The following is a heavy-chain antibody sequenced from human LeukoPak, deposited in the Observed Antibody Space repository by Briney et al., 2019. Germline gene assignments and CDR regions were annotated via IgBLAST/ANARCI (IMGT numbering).Heavy chain of an antibody. CDR1: GGSTSSYY. D-gene: IGHD2-8*01. CDR3: ARDIVLMDTNWFDP. CDR2: IYTSGST. Sequence: SETLSLTCTVSGGSTSSYYWSWIRQPAGKGLEWIGRIYTSGSTNYNPSLKSRVTMSVDTSKNQFSLKLSSVTAADTAVYYCARDIVLMDTNWFDPWGQGTLVTVSS. V-gene: IGHV4-4*07. J-gene: IGHJ5*02.